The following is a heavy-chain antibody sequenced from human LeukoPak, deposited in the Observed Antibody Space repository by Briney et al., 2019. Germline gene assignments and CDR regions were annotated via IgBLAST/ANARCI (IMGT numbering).Heavy chain of an antibody. CDR1: GGSFSGYY. Sequence: SETLSLTCAVYGGSFSGYYWSWLRQPPGKGLEWIGEINHSGSTNYNPSLKSRVTISVDTSKNQFSLKLSSVTAADTAVYYCARGPNDYVWGSYRYRSNPFDYWGQGTLVTVSS. V-gene: IGHV4-34*01. CDR3: ARGPNDYVWGSYRYRSNPFDY. D-gene: IGHD3-16*02. CDR2: INHSGST. J-gene: IGHJ4*02.